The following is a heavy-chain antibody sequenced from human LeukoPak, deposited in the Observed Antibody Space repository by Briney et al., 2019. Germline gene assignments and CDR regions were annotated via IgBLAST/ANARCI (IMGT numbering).Heavy chain of an antibody. D-gene: IGHD4-17*01. CDR2: ISAYNGNT. V-gene: IGHV1-18*01. J-gene: IGHJ4*02. CDR3: ARVRGPPVTTEYYFDY. CDR1: GYTFTSYG. Sequence: GASVKVSCKASGYTFTSYGISWVRQAPGQGLEWMGWISAYNGNTNYAQKLQGRVTMTTDTSTSTAYMELRSLRSDDTAVYYCARVRGPPVTTEYYFDYWGREPWSPSPQ.